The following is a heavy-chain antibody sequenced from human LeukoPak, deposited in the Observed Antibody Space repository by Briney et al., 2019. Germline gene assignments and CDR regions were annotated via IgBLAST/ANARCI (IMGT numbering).Heavy chain of an antibody. D-gene: IGHD6-6*01. V-gene: IGHV3-21*01. CDR2: ISRSSSYI. CDR1: GFTFSSYR. CDR3: ARNRAARKGTFDY. J-gene: IGHJ4*02. Sequence: PGGSLRLSCAASGFTFSSYRMSWVRQAPGKGLEWVSSISRSSSYIYYADSVKGRFTISRDNAKNSLYLQMNSLRAEDTAVYYCARNRAARKGTFDYWGQGTLVTVSS.